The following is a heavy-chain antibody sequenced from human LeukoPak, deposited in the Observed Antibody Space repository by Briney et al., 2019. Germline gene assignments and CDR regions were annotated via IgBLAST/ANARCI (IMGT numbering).Heavy chain of an antibody. CDR1: GVSISSVDYF. CDR2: IYYSGST. D-gene: IGHD3-16*02. CDR3: ARGPYDYVWGSYRSYLDY. J-gene: IGHJ4*02. V-gene: IGHV4-30-4*01. Sequence: SETLSLTCTVSGVSISSVDYFWSWVRQPPGMGLEWIGYIYYSGSTYYNSSLKSRVTISVDTSKNQFSLKLSSVTAADTAVYYCARGPYDYVWGSYRSYLDYWGQGTLVTVSS.